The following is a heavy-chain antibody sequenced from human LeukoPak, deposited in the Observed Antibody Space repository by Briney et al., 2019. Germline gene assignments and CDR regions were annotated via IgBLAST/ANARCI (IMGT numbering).Heavy chain of an antibody. J-gene: IGHJ4*02. CDR1: GFTFDDYA. Sequence: GGSLRLSCAASGFTFDDYAMHWVRQGPGKGLEWVSGITWNSGTIGYADSVKGRFTISRDNSKSMLYLQMNRLRAEDTALYFCTKDGLRGYDFDYWGQGALVTVSS. D-gene: IGHD5-12*01. CDR2: ITWNSGTI. CDR3: TKDGLRGYDFDY. V-gene: IGHV3-9*01.